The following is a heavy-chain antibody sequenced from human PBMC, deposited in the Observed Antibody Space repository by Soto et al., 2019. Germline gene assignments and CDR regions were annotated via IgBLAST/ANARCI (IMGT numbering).Heavy chain of an antibody. CDR3: ARDGARGYCSSTSFHTPFGYYYYGMDV. D-gene: IGHD2-2*02. CDR1: GYTFTGYY. Sequence: ASVKVSCKASGYTFTGYYMHWVRQAPGQGLEWMGWINPNSGGTNYAQKFQGRVTMTRDTSISTAYMELSRLRSDDTAVYYCARDGARGYCSSTSFHTPFGYYYYGMDVWGQGTTVTVSS. J-gene: IGHJ6*02. V-gene: IGHV1-2*02. CDR2: INPNSGGT.